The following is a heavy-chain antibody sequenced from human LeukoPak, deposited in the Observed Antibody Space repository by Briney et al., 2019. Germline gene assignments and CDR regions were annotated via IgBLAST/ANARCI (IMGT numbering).Heavy chain of an antibody. CDR1: GFTFTNYV. CDR2: ISGSGDST. CDR3: AKDPYSTSPTSFDY. Sequence: GGSLRLSCAASGFTFTNYVMTWVRQAPGKGLEWVSVISGSGDSTYYADSVKGRFTIFRDNSKNTLYLQMNSLRAEDTAVYYCAKDPYSTSPTSFDYWGQGTLITVSS. J-gene: IGHJ4*02. D-gene: IGHD6-6*01. V-gene: IGHV3-23*01.